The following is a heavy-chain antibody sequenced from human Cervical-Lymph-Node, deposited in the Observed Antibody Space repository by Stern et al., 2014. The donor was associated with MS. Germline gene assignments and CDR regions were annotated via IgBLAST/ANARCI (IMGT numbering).Heavy chain of an antibody. CDR2: ISWNSNNI. V-gene: IGHV3-9*01. J-gene: IGHJ4*02. CDR3: AKDISERHYYFDS. CDR1: GFTFDDCA. D-gene: IGHD3-16*02. Sequence: EVQLVQSGGGSVQPGRSLRLSCAASGFTFDDCAMHCVRQAPGKGLEWVLGISWNSNNIGYADSVRGRFTISRDNAKNSLYLQMNGLRPEDTALYYCAKDISERHYYFDSWGEGTLVTVSS.